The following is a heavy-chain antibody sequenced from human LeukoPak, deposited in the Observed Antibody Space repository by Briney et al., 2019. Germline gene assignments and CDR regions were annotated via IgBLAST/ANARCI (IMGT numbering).Heavy chain of an antibody. Sequence: GGSLRLSCAASGFTVSSNYMSWVRQAPGKGLEWVSVIYSGGTTYYADSVKGRFTISRDNSKNTMYLQMNSLRAEDTAIYYCARAGDYDSSGYYDYWGQGTLVTVSS. J-gene: IGHJ4*02. CDR3: ARAGDYDSSGYYDY. V-gene: IGHV3-66*01. CDR1: GFTVSSNY. CDR2: IYSGGTT. D-gene: IGHD3-22*01.